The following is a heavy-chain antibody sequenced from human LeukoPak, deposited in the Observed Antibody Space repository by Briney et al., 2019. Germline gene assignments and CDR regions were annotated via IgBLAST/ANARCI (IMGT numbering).Heavy chain of an antibody. V-gene: IGHV4-34*01. Sequence: SETLSLTCAVYGGSFSGYYWSWIRQPPGKGLEWIGEINHSGSTNYNPSLKSRDTISVDTSKNQFSLKLSSVTAADTAVYYCARRRWLSAGQAPWGQGTLVTVSS. CDR2: INHSGST. CDR1: GGSFSGYY. J-gene: IGHJ4*02. D-gene: IGHD5-24*01. CDR3: ARRRWLSAGQAP.